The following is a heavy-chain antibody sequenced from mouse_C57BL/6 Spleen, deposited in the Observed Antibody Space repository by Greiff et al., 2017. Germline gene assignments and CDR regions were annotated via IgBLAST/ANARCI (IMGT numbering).Heavy chain of an antibody. CDR1: GYTFTSYW. J-gene: IGHJ3*01. Sequence: VKLQQPGAELVKPGASVKLSCKASGYTFTSYWMHWVKQRPGRGLEWIGRIDPNSGGTKYNEKFKSKATLTVDKPSSTAYMQLSSLTSEDSAVYYCARPRSTMVTTEFAYWGQGTLVTVSA. D-gene: IGHD2-2*01. CDR2: IDPNSGGT. CDR3: ARPRSTMVTTEFAY. V-gene: IGHV1-72*01.